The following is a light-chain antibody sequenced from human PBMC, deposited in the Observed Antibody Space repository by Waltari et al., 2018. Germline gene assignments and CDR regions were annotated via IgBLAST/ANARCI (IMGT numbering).Light chain of an antibody. CDR1: SSDIGGYDY. J-gene: IGLJ1*01. CDR2: DVT. CDR3: CSYAGDSYV. V-gene: IGLV2-11*01. Sequence: QSALPQPRPVSGSPGQSVTISCTGTSSDIGGYDYVSWYQQHPGKAPKLFIYDVTKRPAGVPDRFAGSRSGTTASLAIAGLQPEDEADYDCCSYAGDSYVFGTGTKVTVL.